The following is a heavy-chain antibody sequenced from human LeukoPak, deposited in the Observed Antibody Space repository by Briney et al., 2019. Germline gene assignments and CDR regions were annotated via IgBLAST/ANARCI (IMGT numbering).Heavy chain of an antibody. D-gene: IGHD4-17*01. CDR2: IYHSGST. Sequence: SQTLSLTCAVSGGSISSGGYSWSWIRQPPGKGLEWIGYIYHSGSTYYNPSLKSRATMSVDTSKNQFSLKVSSVTAADTAVYYCARHPYGDYALDYWGQGILVTVSS. CDR3: ARHPYGDYALDY. J-gene: IGHJ4*02. V-gene: IGHV4-30-2*01. CDR1: GGSISSGGYS.